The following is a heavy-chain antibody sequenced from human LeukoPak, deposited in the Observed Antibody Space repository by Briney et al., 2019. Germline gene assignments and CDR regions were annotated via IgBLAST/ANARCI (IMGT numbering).Heavy chain of an antibody. CDR3: AAYSSGWYYFDY. Sequence: AASVKVSCKPSGGTFSSYAIRWVRQAPGQRLEWMGGIIPIFGTANYAQKFQGRVTITADESTSTAYMELSSLRSEDTAVYYCAAYSSGWYYFDYWGQGTLVTVSS. D-gene: IGHD6-19*01. J-gene: IGHJ4*02. CDR1: GGTFSSYA. CDR2: IIPIFGTA. V-gene: IGHV1-69*13.